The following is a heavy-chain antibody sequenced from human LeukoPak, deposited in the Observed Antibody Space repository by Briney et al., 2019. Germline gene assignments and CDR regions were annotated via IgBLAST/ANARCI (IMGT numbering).Heavy chain of an antibody. CDR2: ISSSGSTI. Sequence: GGSLRLSCAASGFTFSSYEMNWVRQAPGKGLEWVSYISSSGSTIYYADSVKGRFTISRDNAKNSLYLQMNSLRAEDTGVYYCAKPSDTMIGGVWGKGTTVTISS. CDR3: AKPSDTMIGGV. CDR1: GFTFSSYE. J-gene: IGHJ6*04. V-gene: IGHV3-48*03. D-gene: IGHD3-10*02.